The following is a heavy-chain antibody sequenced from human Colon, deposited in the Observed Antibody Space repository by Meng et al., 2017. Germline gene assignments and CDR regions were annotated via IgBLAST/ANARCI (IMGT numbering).Heavy chain of an antibody. CDR2: IDHFGIS. V-gene: IGHV4-34*02. Sequence: QVQRQQGGAGLLKPSETLSPTCAVSGGSCSGFYWSWIRQPPGKGLEWIGEIDHFGISNYNSSLKGRLTMSVDTSKKQISLTLTSVTAADTAVYYCATGLRHGDWFDPWGPGTLVTVSS. D-gene: IGHD4-17*01. J-gene: IGHJ5*02. CDR1: GGSCSGFY. CDR3: ATGLRHGDWFDP.